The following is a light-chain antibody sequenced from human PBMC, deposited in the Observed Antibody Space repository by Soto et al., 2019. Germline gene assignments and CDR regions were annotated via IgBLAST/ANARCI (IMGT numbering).Light chain of an antibody. J-gene: IGLJ1*01. CDR3: SSYTSDSSSA. Sequence: QSVLTQPASVSGSPGQSITISCTGTSSDVGLYDYVSWYQQHPGKAPQLMIYAVSNRPSGVSNRFSTSKSGNTASLFISGLQAEDEADYYCSSYTSDSSSAFGSGTNFTVL. CDR2: AVS. CDR1: SSDVGLYDY. V-gene: IGLV2-14*01.